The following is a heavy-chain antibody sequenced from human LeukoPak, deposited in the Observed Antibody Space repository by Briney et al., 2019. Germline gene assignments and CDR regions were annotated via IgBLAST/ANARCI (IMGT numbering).Heavy chain of an antibody. CDR1: GFTFSSYA. J-gene: IGHJ4*02. D-gene: IGHD6-19*01. V-gene: IGHV3-30-3*01. CDR3: ARHSYSEAVAGPPHGFGIDY. Sequence: GGSLRLSCAASGFTFSSYAMHWVRQAPGKGLEWVAVISYDGSNKYYADSVKGRFTISRDNSKNTLYLQMNSLRAEDTAVYYCARHSYSEAVAGPPHGFGIDYWGQGTLVTVSS. CDR2: ISYDGSNK.